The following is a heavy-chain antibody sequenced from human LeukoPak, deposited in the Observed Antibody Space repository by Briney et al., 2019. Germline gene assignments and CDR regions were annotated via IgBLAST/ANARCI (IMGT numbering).Heavy chain of an antibody. D-gene: IGHD3-22*01. J-gene: IGHJ4*02. CDR3: ARTPNYYDSSGFYPYYFDY. Sequence: GSLRLSCAASGFTFSSYAMHWVRQAPGKGLEWVAVISYDGSNKYYADSVKGRFTISRDNSKNTLYLQMNSLRAEDTAVYYCARTPNYYDSSGFYPYYFDYWGQGTLVTVSS. CDR2: ISYDGSNK. V-gene: IGHV3-30-3*01. CDR1: GFTFSSYA.